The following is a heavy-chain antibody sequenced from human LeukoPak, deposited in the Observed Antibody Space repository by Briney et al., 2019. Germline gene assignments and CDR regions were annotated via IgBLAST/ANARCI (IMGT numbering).Heavy chain of an antibody. Sequence: GSLRLSCAASGFTFSSYGMHWVRQAPGKGLEWVAVIWYGGSNKYYADSVKGRFTISRDNSKNTLYLQMNSLRAEDTAVYYCAKDMRASSSSLDYWGQGTLVTVSS. CDR3: AKDMRASSSSLDY. J-gene: IGHJ4*02. CDR2: IWYGGSNK. D-gene: IGHD6-6*01. CDR1: GFTFSSYG. V-gene: IGHV3-30*02.